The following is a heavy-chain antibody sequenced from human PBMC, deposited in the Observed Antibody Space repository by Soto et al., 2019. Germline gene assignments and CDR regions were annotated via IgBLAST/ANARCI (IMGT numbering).Heavy chain of an antibody. D-gene: IGHD3-10*02. V-gene: IGHV1-2*04. CDR2: INPNSGGT. CDR1: GYTFTGYY. J-gene: IGHJ4*02. CDR3: ARSVQNFDY. Sequence: GASVKVSCKASGYTFTGYYMHWVRQAPGQGLEWMGWINPNSGGTNYAQKFQGWVTMTRDTSISTAYMQLNSVTPEDTAVYYCARSVQNFDYWGQGTLVTVSS.